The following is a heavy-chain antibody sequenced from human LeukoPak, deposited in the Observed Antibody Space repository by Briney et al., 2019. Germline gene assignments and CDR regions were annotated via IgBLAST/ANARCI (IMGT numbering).Heavy chain of an antibody. CDR2: ISRSSENM. Sequence: GGSLRLSCAASGFSLSDYDMNWVRQAPGKGLEWVSFISRSSENMYYADSVKGRFTISRDNAKNSLYLQMNSLRNGDTAVYYCAKDASPYYWGQGTLVTVSS. V-gene: IGHV3-48*02. CDR1: GFSLSDYD. CDR3: AKDASPYY. J-gene: IGHJ4*02.